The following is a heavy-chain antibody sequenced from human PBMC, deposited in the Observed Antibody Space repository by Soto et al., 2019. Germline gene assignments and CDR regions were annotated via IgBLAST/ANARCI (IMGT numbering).Heavy chain of an antibody. CDR3: ARGEWEQEAFDP. Sequence: KPSETLSLTCTVSGASIITDNYFWVWIRQSPRRGLELIGSISYSGRTYDNPSLQSRVTISVDRSKNQFSLKLSSVTAADTAVYYCARGEWEQEAFDPWGQGTLVTVSS. J-gene: IGHJ5*02. CDR2: ISYSGRT. D-gene: IGHD1-26*01. V-gene: IGHV4-39*07. CDR1: GASIITDNYF.